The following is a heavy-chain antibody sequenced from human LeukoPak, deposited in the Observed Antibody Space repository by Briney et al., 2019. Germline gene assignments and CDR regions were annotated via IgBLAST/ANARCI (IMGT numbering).Heavy chain of an antibody. CDR1: GGTFSSYA. Sequence: ASVKVSCKASGGTFSSYAISWVRQAPGQGLEWMGGIIPIFGTANYAQKFQGRVTITTDESTSTAYMELSSLRSEDTAVYYCAKWIYWWEPPFFDYWGQGTLVTVSS. V-gene: IGHV1-69*05. D-gene: IGHD1-26*01. CDR3: AKWIYWWEPPFFDY. J-gene: IGHJ4*02. CDR2: IIPIFGTA.